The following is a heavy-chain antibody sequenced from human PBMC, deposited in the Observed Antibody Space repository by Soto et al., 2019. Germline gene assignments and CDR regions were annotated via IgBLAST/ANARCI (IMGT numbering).Heavy chain of an antibody. CDR3: ARVRGMVRGVMRWFAP. D-gene: IGHD3-10*01. CDR2: IYFNGSP. V-gene: IGHV4-39*01. J-gene: IGHJ5*02. Sequence: SETLSLTCAVSGGSISSSSNYWGWIRQPPGKGLEWIGSIYFNGSPYYSPSLKSRVTISVDTSKNQFSLKLSSVTAADTAVYYCARVRGMVRGVMRWFAPWGQGTLVTVSS. CDR1: GGSISSSSNY.